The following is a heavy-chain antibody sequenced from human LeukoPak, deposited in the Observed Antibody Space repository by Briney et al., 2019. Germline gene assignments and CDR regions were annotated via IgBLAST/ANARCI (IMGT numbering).Heavy chain of an antibody. CDR3: ARLLGKAGAFDI. V-gene: IGHV4-39*07. CDR1: GGSISSSSYY. J-gene: IGHJ3*02. Sequence: PSETLSLTCTVSGGSISSSSYYWGWIRQPPGTGLEWIGSIYYSGSTYYNPSLKSRVTISVDTSKNQFSLKLSSVTAADTAVYYCARLLGKAGAFDIWGQGTMVTVSS. D-gene: IGHD1-26*01. CDR2: IYYSGST.